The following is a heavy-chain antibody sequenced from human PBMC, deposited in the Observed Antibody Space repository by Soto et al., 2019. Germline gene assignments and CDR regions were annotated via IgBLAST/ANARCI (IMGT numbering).Heavy chain of an antibody. V-gene: IGHV5-10-1*01. D-gene: IGHD6-13*01. CDR3: ARHEGSSSWYGDYYYYYGMDV. J-gene: IGHJ6*02. CDR1: GYSFTSYW. CDR2: IDPSDSYT. Sequence: GESLKISCKGSGYSFTSYWINWVRQMPGKGLEWMGRIDPSDSYTNYSPSFQGHVTISADKSISTAYLQWSSLKASDTAMYYCARHEGSSSWYGDYYYYYGMDVWGQGTTVTVSS.